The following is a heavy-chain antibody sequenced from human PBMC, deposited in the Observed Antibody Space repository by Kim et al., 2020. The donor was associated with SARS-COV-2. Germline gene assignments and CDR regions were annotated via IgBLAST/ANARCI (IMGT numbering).Heavy chain of an antibody. Sequence: GGSLRLSCAASGSTLSGYGMHWVRQAPGKGLEWLAGITHDDSSQVYAYSVKGRVTISRDTAKGKVNLQMNSLRAEDTAVYYCAKDIVTAHKLVLGYVYGMDVGGQGTTVLVS. J-gene: IGHJ6*02. CDR1: GSTLSGYG. CDR3: AKDIVTAHKLVLGYVYGMDV. CDR2: ITHDDSSQ. D-gene: IGHD4-4*01. V-gene: IGHV3-30*18.